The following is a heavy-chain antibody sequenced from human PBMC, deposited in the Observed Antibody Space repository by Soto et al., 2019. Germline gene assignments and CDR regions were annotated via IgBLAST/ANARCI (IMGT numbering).Heavy chain of an antibody. Sequence: QVPLVQSGAEVKKPGASVKVSCKASGYTFTGYYMHWVRQAPGQGLEWMGWINPNSGGTNYAQKFQGWVTMTRDTSFSTSYMELSRLRSDDTAVYYCARALSATGDYYDSSGYAIPNNPGDYWGQGTLVTVSS. V-gene: IGHV1-2*04. D-gene: IGHD3-22*01. J-gene: IGHJ4*02. CDR3: ARALSATGDYYDSSGYAIPNNPGDY. CDR1: GYTFTGYY. CDR2: INPNSGGT.